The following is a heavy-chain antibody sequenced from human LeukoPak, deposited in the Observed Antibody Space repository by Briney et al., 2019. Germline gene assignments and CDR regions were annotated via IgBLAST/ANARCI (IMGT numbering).Heavy chain of an antibody. Sequence: GGPLRLSCAASGFTFSSYWMHWVRQAPGKGLVWVSRINSDGSSTSYADSVKGRFTISRDNAKNTLYLQMNSLRAEDTAVYYCARSPMVRGVEYFDYWGQGTLVTVSS. CDR3: ARSPMVRGVEYFDY. CDR2: INSDGSST. D-gene: IGHD3-10*01. CDR1: GFTFSSYW. V-gene: IGHV3-74*01. J-gene: IGHJ4*02.